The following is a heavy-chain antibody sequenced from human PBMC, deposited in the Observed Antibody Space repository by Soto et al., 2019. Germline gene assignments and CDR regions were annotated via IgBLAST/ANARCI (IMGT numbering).Heavy chain of an antibody. D-gene: IGHD1-7*01. CDR1: GYTFTSYY. J-gene: IGHJ6*02. CDR2: INPSGGST. Sequence: ASVKVSCKASGYTFTSYYMHWVRQAPGQGLEWMGIINPSGGSTSYAQKFQGRVTMTRDTSTSTVYMELSSLRSEDTAVYYCARAGEGITGTGFYYYYGMDVWGQGTKVTSP. CDR3: ARAGEGITGTGFYYYYGMDV. V-gene: IGHV1-46*01.